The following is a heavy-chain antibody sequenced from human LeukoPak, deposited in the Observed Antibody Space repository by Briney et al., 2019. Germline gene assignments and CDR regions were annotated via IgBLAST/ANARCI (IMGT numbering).Heavy chain of an antibody. J-gene: IGHJ4*02. CDR2: ISSSSSYI. V-gene: IGHV3-21*01. D-gene: IGHD6-6*01. Sequence: GGSLRLSCAASGFTFSSYSMNWVRQAPGKGLEWVSSISSSSSYIYYADSAKGRFTISRDNAKNSLYLQMNSLRAEDTAVYYCAGEIAARPDYWGRGTLVTVSS. CDR3: AGEIAARPDY. CDR1: GFTFSSYS.